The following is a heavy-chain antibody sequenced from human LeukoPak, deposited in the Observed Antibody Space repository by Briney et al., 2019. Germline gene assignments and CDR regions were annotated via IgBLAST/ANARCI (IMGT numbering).Heavy chain of an antibody. Sequence: QPGGSLRLSCAASGFTFSDYALSWVRQAPGKGLDWVSAITGSGGSTYYADSVKGRFTISRDNYKSTLYLQMNSLRAEDTAVYYCAKHNDSSGHYYSDYWGQGTLVTVSS. CDR2: ITGSGGST. V-gene: IGHV3-23*01. J-gene: IGHJ4*02. CDR3: AKHNDSSGHYYSDY. D-gene: IGHD3-22*01. CDR1: GFTFSDYA.